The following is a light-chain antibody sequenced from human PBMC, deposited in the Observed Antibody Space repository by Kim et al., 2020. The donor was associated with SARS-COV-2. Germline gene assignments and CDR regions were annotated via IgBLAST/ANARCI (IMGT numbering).Light chain of an antibody. CDR1: KLGDNY. CDR3: QAWDSSTVV. J-gene: IGLJ2*01. V-gene: IGLV3-1*01. Sequence: SYELTQPPSVSVSPGQTASITCSGDKLGDNYAAGYQKKPGQSPVLSIYQDSKRPSGTPEGFSASNSGNTATLTISGTQAMDEADNYCQAWDSSTVVLGGG. CDR2: QDS.